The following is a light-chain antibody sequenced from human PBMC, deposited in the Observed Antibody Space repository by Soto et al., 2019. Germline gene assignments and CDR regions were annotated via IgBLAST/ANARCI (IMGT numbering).Light chain of an antibody. CDR2: DVS. CDR1: SSDVGGYNV. J-gene: IGLJ2*01. CDR3: SSYTTTTPVL. Sequence: QSALTQPASVSGSPGQSITISCTGSSSDVGGYNVVSWYQQHPGQAPKLMMYDVSNRPSGVSNRFSGSKSGNTASLTISGLHAEDEADYYCSSYTTTTPVLFGGGTQLTVL. V-gene: IGLV2-14*03.